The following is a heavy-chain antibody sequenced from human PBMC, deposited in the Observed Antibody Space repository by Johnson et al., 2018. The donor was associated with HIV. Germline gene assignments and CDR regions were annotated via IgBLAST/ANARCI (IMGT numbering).Heavy chain of an antibody. J-gene: IGHJ3*02. CDR3: AKVRCGGDCLDAFDI. CDR1: GFTFRDYY. CDR2: ISSSGGTI. D-gene: IGHD2-21*02. Sequence: QVQLVESGGGLVKPGGSLKLSCEASGFTFRDYYMSWIRQAPGKGLEWVSYISSSGGTIYYVDSVKGRFTISRDNGRNSLYLQMNTLRAEDTAVYYCAKVRCGGDCLDAFDIWGQGTMVTVS. V-gene: IGHV3-11*04.